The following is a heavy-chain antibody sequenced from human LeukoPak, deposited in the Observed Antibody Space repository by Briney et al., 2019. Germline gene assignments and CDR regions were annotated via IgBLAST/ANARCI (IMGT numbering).Heavy chain of an antibody. D-gene: IGHD3-10*01. J-gene: IGHJ3*02. CDR2: IYSGGST. CDR1: RFTVCYIH. Sequence: GGSLSFSCSASRFTVCYIHMGRQRQAPGKGLEWVSLIYSGGSTYYADSVKGRFTISSDNSKNTVYLQMNSLRAEDTAVYYCARGHYGSGIHQGAFDIWGQGTIVTVSS. CDR3: ARGHYGSGIHQGAFDI. V-gene: IGHV3-53*01.